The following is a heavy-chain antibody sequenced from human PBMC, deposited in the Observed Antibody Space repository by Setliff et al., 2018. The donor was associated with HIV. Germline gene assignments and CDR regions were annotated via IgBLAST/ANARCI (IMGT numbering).Heavy chain of an antibody. J-gene: IGHJ5*02. Sequence: SVKVSCKASGGAFSSYAISWVRQAPGQGLEWMGGIIPIFATVNYAQRFQGRVTITADESTSTADMELSSLTSEDTAVYYCARGRYYDSGTYFTETWGQGTLVTVSS. CDR3: ARGRYYDSGTYFTET. CDR2: IIPIFATV. CDR1: GGAFSSYA. D-gene: IGHD3-10*01. V-gene: IGHV1-69*13.